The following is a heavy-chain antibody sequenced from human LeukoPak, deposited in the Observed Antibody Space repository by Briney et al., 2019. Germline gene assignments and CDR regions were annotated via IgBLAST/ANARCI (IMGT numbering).Heavy chain of an antibody. V-gene: IGHV1-2*02. J-gene: IGHJ3*02. Sequence: GASVKVSCKASVGTFSNYAITWVRQAPGQGLEWMGWINPNSGGTNYAQKFQGRVTMTRDTSISTAYMELSRLRSDDTAVYYCARRGIVVRYAFDIWGQGTMVTVSS. CDR3: ARRGIVVRYAFDI. D-gene: IGHD3-22*01. CDR2: INPNSGGT. CDR1: VGTFSNYA.